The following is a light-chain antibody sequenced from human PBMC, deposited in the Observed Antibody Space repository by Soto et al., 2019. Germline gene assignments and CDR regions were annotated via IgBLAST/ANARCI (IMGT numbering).Light chain of an antibody. J-gene: IGKJ1*01. Sequence: DIQMTQSPSTLSASVGDRVTITCRASQSISSWLAWYQQKLGRAPRLLIYDASSLESGVPSRFSGSGSGTEFTLTISSLQPDDFATYYCQQYNYYSRTFGQGTKVDI. V-gene: IGKV1-5*01. CDR1: QSISSW. CDR2: DAS. CDR3: QQYNYYSRT.